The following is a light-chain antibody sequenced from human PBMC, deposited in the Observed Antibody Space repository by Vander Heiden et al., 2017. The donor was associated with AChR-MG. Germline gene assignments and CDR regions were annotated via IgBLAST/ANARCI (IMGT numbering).Light chain of an antibody. CDR3: QYYGSTPRT. J-gene: IGKJ1*01. Sequence: EIVLTQSPGTLSLSPGERATLSCRASQSFSGTYLAWYQQKPGQPPRLLIYGASTRATGIPDRFSGGGSGTDFTLTISRLEPEDFAVYYCQYYGSTPRTFGQGTRVEIK. V-gene: IGKV3-20*01. CDR1: QSFSGTY. CDR2: GAS.